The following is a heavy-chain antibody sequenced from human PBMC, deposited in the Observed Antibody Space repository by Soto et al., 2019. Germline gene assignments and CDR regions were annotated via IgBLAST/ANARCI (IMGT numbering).Heavy chain of an antibody. V-gene: IGHV4-31*03. CDR3: GRENRYPDTRSLSGYYYGMDV. D-gene: IGHD3-9*01. Sequence: SETLSLTCTVSGGFINSDPYFWSWIRQPPGKGLEWVGHIYYSGSSYYNPSLKSRLFMSVDTSKSQFSLRLSSVTAADTAVYYCGRENRYPDTRSLSGYYYGMDVWGQGTTVTVSS. J-gene: IGHJ6*02. CDR1: GGFINSDPYF. CDR2: IYYSGSS.